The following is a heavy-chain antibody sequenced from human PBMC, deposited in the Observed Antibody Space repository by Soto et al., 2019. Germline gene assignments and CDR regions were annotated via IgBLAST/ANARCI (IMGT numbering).Heavy chain of an antibody. J-gene: IGHJ6*02. CDR2: IYYSGST. V-gene: IGHV4-59*01. Sequence: SETLSLTCTVSGGSISSYYWSWIRQPPGKGLEWIGYIYYSGSTNYNPSLKSRVTISVDTSKNQFSLKLSPVTAADTAVYYCARLDPTYYDFWSGYPSYGMDVWGQGTTVTVSS. CDR3: ARLDPTYYDFWSGYPSYGMDV. CDR1: GGSISSYY. D-gene: IGHD3-3*01.